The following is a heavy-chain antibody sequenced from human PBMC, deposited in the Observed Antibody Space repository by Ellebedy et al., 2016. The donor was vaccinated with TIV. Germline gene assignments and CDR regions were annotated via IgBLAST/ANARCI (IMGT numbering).Heavy chain of an antibody. CDR3: ARDLRRDGYNPTLY. Sequence: GESLKISCAASRFTFSSYAMHWVRQAPGKGLEWVAVISYDGSNKYYADSVKGRFTISRDNSKNTLYLQMNSLRAEDTAVYYCARDLRRDGYNPTLYWGQGTLVTVSS. V-gene: IGHV3-30-3*01. D-gene: IGHD5-24*01. CDR2: ISYDGSNK. J-gene: IGHJ4*02. CDR1: RFTFSSYA.